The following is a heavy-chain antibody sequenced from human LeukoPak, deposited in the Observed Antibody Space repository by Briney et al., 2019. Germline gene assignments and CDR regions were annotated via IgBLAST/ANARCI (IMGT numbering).Heavy chain of an antibody. CDR2: IWYDGSNT. CDR3: ARGGFSIAVAAPDH. Sequence: PGRSLRLSCAASGFPFSTYGMHWVRQAPGKGLEWVAVIWYDGSNTYYADSMKGRFTISRDNSKGTPHLQVDSLRAEDTAIYFCARGGFSIAVAAPDHWGQGTLVTVSS. V-gene: IGHV3-33*01. D-gene: IGHD6-19*01. CDR1: GFPFSTYG. J-gene: IGHJ4*02.